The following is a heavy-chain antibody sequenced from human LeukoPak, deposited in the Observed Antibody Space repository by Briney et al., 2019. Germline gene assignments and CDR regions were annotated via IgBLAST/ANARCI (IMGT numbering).Heavy chain of an antibody. V-gene: IGHV4-59*01. CDR3: ARGDYCSSTSCYFSPYNWFDP. CDR1: GGSISSYY. Sequence: PSETLSLTCTVSGGSISSYYWSWIRQPPGKGLEWIGYGYYSGSTNYNPSLKSRVTISVDTSKNQFSLKLTSVTAADTAVYYCARGDYCSSTSCYFSPYNWFDPWDQGTLVTVSS. CDR2: GYYSGST. D-gene: IGHD2-2*01. J-gene: IGHJ5*02.